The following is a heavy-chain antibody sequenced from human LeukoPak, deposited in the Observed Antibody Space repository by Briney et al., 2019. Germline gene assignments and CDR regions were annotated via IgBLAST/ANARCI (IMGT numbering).Heavy chain of an antibody. CDR1: GYSFTSYW. V-gene: IGHV5-51*01. CDR2: IYPGDSDT. D-gene: IGHD3-22*01. CDR3: ASTGNYYDSSGYRRTVGALDI. J-gene: IGHJ3*02. Sequence: SGESLKISCKGSGYSFTSYWIGWVRQMPGKGLEWMGIIYPGDSDTKYSPSFQGQVTISADKSISTAYLQWSSLKASDTAMYYCASTGNYYDSSGYRRTVGALDIWGQGTMVTVSS.